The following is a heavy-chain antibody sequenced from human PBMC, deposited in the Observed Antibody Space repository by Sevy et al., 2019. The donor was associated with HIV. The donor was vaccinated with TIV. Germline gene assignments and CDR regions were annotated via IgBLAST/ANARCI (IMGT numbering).Heavy chain of an antibody. Sequence: SETLSLTCTVSGGSIGSYSWSWIRQPPGKGLEWIGYIYYSGSTNYNPSLKSRVTISVDTSKNQFSLKLSSVTAADTAVYYCARGEQVSDYWGQGTLVTVSS. J-gene: IGHJ4*02. CDR3: ARGEQVSDY. CDR2: IYYSGST. V-gene: IGHV4-59*01. CDR1: GGSIGSYS. D-gene: IGHD1-26*01.